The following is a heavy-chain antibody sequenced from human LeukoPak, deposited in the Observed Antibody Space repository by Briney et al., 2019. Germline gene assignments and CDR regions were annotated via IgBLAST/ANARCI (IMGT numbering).Heavy chain of an antibody. J-gene: IGHJ5*02. V-gene: IGHV4-34*01. D-gene: IGHD6-19*01. CDR2: INHSGST. CDR3: ARHVRGIAVAGLNWFDP. CDR1: GGSFSGYS. Sequence: SAETLSLTCAVYGGSFSGYSWSWIRQPPGKGLEWIGEINHSGSTNYNPSLKSRVTISVDTSKNQFSLKLSSVTAADTAVYYCARHVRGIAVAGLNWFDPWGQGTLVTVSS.